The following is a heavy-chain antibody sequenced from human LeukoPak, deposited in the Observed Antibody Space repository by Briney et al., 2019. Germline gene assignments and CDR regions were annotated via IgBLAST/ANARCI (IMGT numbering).Heavy chain of an antibody. J-gene: IGHJ4*02. Sequence: GGSLRLSCAASGFTFSSYSMNWVRQAPGKGLEWVSSISSSSYYIYYADSVKGRFTISRDNAENSLYLQMNSLRAEDTAVYYCARDYDYAFDYLGEGTLVTVSS. D-gene: IGHD3-16*01. CDR1: GFTFSSYS. CDR3: ARDYDYAFDY. CDR2: ISSSSYYI. V-gene: IGHV3-21*06.